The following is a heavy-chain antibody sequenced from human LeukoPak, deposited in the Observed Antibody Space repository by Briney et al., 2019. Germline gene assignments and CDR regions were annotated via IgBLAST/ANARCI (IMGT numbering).Heavy chain of an antibody. D-gene: IGHD3-22*01. J-gene: IGHJ3*02. CDR3: ARKTSLQHYYDSSKDAFDI. V-gene: IGHV4-38-2*02. CDR2: IYHSGST. CDR1: GYSISSGYY. Sequence: SETLSLTCTVSGYSISSGYYWGWIRQPPGKGLEWIGSIYHSGSTYYNPSLKGRVTISVDTSRNQFSLKLSSVTAADTAVYYCARKTSLQHYYDSSKDAFDIWGQGTMVTVSS.